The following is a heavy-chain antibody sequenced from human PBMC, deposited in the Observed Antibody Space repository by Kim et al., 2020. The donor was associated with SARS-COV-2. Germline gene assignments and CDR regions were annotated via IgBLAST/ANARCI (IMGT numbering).Heavy chain of an antibody. CDR2: IYSGGST. CDR3: ARGVLFGELSF. Sequence: GGSLRLSCAASGLTVSSNYMSWVRQAPGKGLEWVSVIYSGGSTYYADSVKGRFTISRDNSKNTLYLQMNSLRAEDTAVYYCARGVLFGELSFWGQGTLVTVSS. CDR1: GLTVSSNY. J-gene: IGHJ4*02. D-gene: IGHD3-10*02. V-gene: IGHV3-53*01.